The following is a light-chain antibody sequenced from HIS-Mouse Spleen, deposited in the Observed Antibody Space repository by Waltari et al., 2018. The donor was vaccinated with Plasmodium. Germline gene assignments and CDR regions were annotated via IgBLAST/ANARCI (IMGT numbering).Light chain of an antibody. CDR1: QEISNY. Sequence: DIQMTQSPSSLSASVGDRVTITCQASQEISNYLNCYQQKPGKAPKLLIYDASNLETGVPSRFSGSGSGTDFTFTISSLQPEDIATYYCQQYDNLPPLFTFGPGTKVDIK. CDR3: QQYDNLPPLFT. CDR2: DAS. J-gene: IGKJ3*01. V-gene: IGKV1-33*01.